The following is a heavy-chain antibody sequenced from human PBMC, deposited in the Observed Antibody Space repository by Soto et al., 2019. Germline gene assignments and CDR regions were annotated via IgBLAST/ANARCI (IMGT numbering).Heavy chain of an antibody. J-gene: IGHJ4*02. CDR2: IIAMFGTA. CDR1: GGTFSSYD. Sequence: QVQLVQSGAEVKKPGSSVKVSCKASGGTFSSYDINWVRQDPGQGLEWLGGIIAMFGTANYAQNFRGRITITADESTSTVYMELNSLRSEDTAVYYCAGMAAAKYYFDYWGQGTEVTVSS. V-gene: IGHV1-69*01. D-gene: IGHD6-25*01. CDR3: AGMAAAKYYFDY.